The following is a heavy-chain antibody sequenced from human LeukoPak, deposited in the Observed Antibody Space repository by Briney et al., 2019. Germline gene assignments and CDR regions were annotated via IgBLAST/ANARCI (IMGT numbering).Heavy chain of an antibody. CDR2: IYYSGST. D-gene: IGHD5-12*01. CDR3: ARGLVALYSFDY. Sequence: SETLSLTCTVSGGSISSSSYYWGWIRQPPGKGLEWIGSIYYSGSTYYNPSLKSRVTISVDTSKNQFSQKLSSVTAADTAVYYCARGLVALYSFDYWGQGTLVTVSS. J-gene: IGHJ4*02. CDR1: GGSISSSSYY. V-gene: IGHV4-39*07.